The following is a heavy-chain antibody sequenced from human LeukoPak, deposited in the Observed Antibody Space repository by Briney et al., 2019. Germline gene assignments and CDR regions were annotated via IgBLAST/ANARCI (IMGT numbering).Heavy chain of an antibody. CDR1: GFTFSSFW. CDR2: IKRDGSEK. Sequence: GGSLRLSCAASGFTFSSFWMYWVRQAPGKGLEWVANIKRDGSEKYYVDSVKGRFTISRDNAKNSLFLQMNSLRAEDTAVYYCASGRHGGRAIDPWGQGTLVTVSS. V-gene: IGHV3-7*03. D-gene: IGHD3-16*01. CDR3: ASGRHGGRAIDP. J-gene: IGHJ5*02.